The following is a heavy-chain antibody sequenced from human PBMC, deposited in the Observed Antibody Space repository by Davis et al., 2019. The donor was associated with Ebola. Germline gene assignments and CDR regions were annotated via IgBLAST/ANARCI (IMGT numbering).Heavy chain of an antibody. V-gene: IGHV1-2*04. CDR1: GYTFTGYY. Sequence: ASVKVSCKASGYTFTGYYMHWVRQPPGQGLEWMGWINPNSGGTNYAQKFQGWVTMTRDTTISTAYMELSRLRSDDTAVYYCARDHGDYDFWSGYYYYGMDVWGQGTTVTVSS. J-gene: IGHJ6*02. CDR2: INPNSGGT. CDR3: ARDHGDYDFWSGYYYYGMDV. D-gene: IGHD3-3*01.